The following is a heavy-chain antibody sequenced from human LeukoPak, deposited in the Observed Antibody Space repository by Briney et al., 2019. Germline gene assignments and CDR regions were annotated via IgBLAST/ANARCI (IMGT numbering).Heavy chain of an antibody. V-gene: IGHV4-34*01. CDR2: ISHSGST. Sequence: SETLSLTCAVYGGSFSGYYWSWIRQPPGKGLEWIGEISHSGSTNYNPSLKSRVTISVDTSKNQFSLKLSSVTAADTAVYYCARGGRGSYYNYWGQGTLVTVSS. CDR1: GGSFSGYY. CDR3: ARGGRGSYYNY. J-gene: IGHJ4*02. D-gene: IGHD1-26*01.